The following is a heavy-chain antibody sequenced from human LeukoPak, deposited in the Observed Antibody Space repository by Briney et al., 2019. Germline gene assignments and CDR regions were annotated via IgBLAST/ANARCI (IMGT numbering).Heavy chain of an antibody. J-gene: IGHJ4*02. Sequence: GGSLRLSCAASGFTFSSYWMSWVRQAPGKGLEWVANIKQDGSEKYYVDSVKGRFTISRDSAENSLYLQMNSLRAEDTAVYYCAREGPGYCSSTSCQPLDYWGQGTLVTVSS. CDR3: AREGPGYCSSTSCQPLDY. CDR1: GFTFSSYW. D-gene: IGHD2-2*01. V-gene: IGHV3-7*03. CDR2: IKQDGSEK.